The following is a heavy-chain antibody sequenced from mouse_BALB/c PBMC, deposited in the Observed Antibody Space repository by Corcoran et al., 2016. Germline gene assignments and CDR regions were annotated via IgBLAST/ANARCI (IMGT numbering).Heavy chain of an antibody. CDR1: GFNIKDTY. V-gene: IGHV14-3*02. Sequence: EDQLQQSGAELVKPGASVKLSCTASGFNIKDTYMHWVKQRPEQGLEWIGRIDPANGNTKYDPKFQGKATITADTSSNTAYLQLSSLTSEDTAVYYCARKYGKGIYFDYWGQGTTLTFSS. CDR2: IDPANGNT. J-gene: IGHJ2*01. CDR3: ARKYGKGIYFDY. D-gene: IGHD2-10*02.